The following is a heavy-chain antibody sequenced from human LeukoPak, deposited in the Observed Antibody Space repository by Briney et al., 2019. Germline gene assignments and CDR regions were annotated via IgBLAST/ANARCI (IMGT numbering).Heavy chain of an antibody. D-gene: IGHD2-2*01. Sequence: GESLMISCKGSGYSFTSYWISWVRQMPGKGLEWMGRIDPSDSYTNYSPSFQGHVTISADKSISTAYLQWSSLKASDTAMYYCARHPNCSSTSCYLYNWFDPWGQGTLVTVSS. CDR2: IDPSDSYT. CDR1: GYSFTSYW. V-gene: IGHV5-10-1*01. CDR3: ARHPNCSSTSCYLYNWFDP. J-gene: IGHJ5*02.